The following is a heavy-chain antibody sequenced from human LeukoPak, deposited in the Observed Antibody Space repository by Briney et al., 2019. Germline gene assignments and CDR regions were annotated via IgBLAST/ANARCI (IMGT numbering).Heavy chain of an antibody. V-gene: IGHV3-21*01. CDR2: ISSSSSYI. Sequence: PGGSLRLSCAASGFTFSSYSMNWVRHAPGKGLEWVSSISSSSSYIYYADSAKGRFTISRDNDKNSLYLKMNSLRAEDTAVYYCARVTGSRKDAFDIWGQGTMVTVSS. CDR3: ARVTGSRKDAFDI. D-gene: IGHD3-10*01. J-gene: IGHJ3*02. CDR1: GFTFSSYS.